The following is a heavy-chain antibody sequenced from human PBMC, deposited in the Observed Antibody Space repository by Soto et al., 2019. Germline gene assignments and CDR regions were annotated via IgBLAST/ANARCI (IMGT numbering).Heavy chain of an antibody. D-gene: IGHD6-6*01. Sequence: QVQLQESGPGLVKPSETLSLTCTVSGCSISSYYWSWIRQPPGKGLEWIGYIYYSGSTNYNPSLKSRVTISVEPSKTQFSLKLSSVTAADTAVYYCARDRRRDYYYYGMDVWGQGTTVTVSS. CDR3: ARDRRRDYYYYGMDV. J-gene: IGHJ6*02. V-gene: IGHV4-59*01. CDR1: GCSISSYY. CDR2: IYYSGST.